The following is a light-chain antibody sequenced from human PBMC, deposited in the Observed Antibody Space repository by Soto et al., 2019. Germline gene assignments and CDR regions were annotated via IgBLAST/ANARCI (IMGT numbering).Light chain of an antibody. J-gene: IGKJ4*01. CDR3: PQYDTYPLT. CDR2: DAS. CDR1: QSINNW. Sequence: DVQMTQSPSSLSASVGDRVTITCRASQSINNWLAWYQQKPGKAPKFLIYDASTLETGVPSRFSGSASGTEFTLTISCLQTEDGASYYCPQYDTYPLTFGGGTRVELK. V-gene: IGKV1-5*01.